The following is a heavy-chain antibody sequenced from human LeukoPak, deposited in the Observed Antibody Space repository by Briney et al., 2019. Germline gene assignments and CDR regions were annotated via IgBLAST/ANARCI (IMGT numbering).Heavy chain of an antibody. CDR3: AREGGRAGDKVGATYDAFDI. V-gene: IGHV5-51*01. J-gene: IGHJ3*02. Sequence: GESLKISCKGSGYSFTSYWIGWVRQMPGKGLEWMGIIYPGDSDARYSPSFQGQVTISADKSISTAYLQWSSLKASDTAMYYCAREGGRAGDKVGATYDAFDIWGQGTMVTVSS. CDR2: IYPGDSDA. D-gene: IGHD1-26*01. CDR1: GYSFTSYW.